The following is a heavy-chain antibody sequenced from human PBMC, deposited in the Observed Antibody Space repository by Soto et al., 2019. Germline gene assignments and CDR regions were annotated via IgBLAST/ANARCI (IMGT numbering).Heavy chain of an antibody. Sequence: PGGSVRLCCAASGFTCSSYSMNWVRQAPGKGLEWVSSISSSSSYIYYADSVKGRFTISRDNAKNSLYLQMNSLRAEDTAVYYCHFWSGYPSGYDAFDIWGQGTMVTVSS. J-gene: IGHJ3*02. CDR1: GFTCSSYS. V-gene: IGHV3-21*01. CDR3: HFWSGYPSGYDAFDI. D-gene: IGHD3-3*01. CDR2: ISSSSSYI.